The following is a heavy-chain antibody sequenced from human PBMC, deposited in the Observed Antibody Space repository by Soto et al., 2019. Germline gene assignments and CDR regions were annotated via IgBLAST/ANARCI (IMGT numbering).Heavy chain of an antibody. D-gene: IGHD1-26*01. CDR1: GYTFSTYE. CDR3: ARGGGATFTHYYYYMDV. J-gene: IGHJ6*03. CDR2: INGGNGKS. V-gene: IGHV1-3*01. Sequence: QVQLVQSGAEVKKPGASVKVSCEASGYTFSTYEMHWVRQAPGQRPEWMGWINGGNGKSKYSETLQGRVTFTRDTSASTAYMELTRLRSEDTAFYYCARGGGATFTHYYYYMDVWGTGTTVTVSS.